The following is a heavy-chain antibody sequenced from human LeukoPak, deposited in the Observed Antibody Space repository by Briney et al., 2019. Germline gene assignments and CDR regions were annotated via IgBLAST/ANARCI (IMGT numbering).Heavy chain of an antibody. J-gene: IGHJ4*02. CDR1: GDSVSSNNGA. Sequence: SRTLSLTCGISGDSVSSNNGAWNWIRQSPSRGLEWLGRTYYRSKWYNDYAGSMKGRITISPDTSKNQFSLQLNSVTPEDTAVYYCARGVGTSGWYTFDYWGQGTLVTVSS. CDR3: ARGVGTSGWYTFDY. V-gene: IGHV6-1*01. D-gene: IGHD6-19*01. CDR2: TYYRSKWYN.